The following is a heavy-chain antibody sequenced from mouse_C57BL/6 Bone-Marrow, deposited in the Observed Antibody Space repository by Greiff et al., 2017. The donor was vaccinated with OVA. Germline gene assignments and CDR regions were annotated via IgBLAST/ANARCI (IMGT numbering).Heavy chain of an antibody. J-gene: IGHJ2*01. CDR2: IDPETGGT. CDR1: GYTFTDYE. V-gene: IGHV1-15*01. Sequence: QVHVKQSGAELVRPGASVTLSCKASGYTFTDYEMHWVKQTPVHGLEWIGAIDPETGGTAYNQKFKGKAILTADKSSSTAYMELRSLTSEDSAVYYCTRSWGYWGQGTTLTVSS. CDR3: TRSWGY.